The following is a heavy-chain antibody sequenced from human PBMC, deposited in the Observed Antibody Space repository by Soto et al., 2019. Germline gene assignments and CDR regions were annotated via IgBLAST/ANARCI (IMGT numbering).Heavy chain of an antibody. CDR3: ARGVGYCSGGSCSWWFDP. CDR1: GYTFTSYG. D-gene: IGHD2-15*01. J-gene: IGHJ5*02. V-gene: IGHV1-18*01. Sequence: ASVKVSCKASGYTFTSYGISWVRQAPGQGLEWMGWISAYNGNTNYAQKLQGRVTMTTDTSTSTAYMELRSLRSDDTAVYYCARGVGYCSGGSCSWWFDPWGQETLVTVSS. CDR2: ISAYNGNT.